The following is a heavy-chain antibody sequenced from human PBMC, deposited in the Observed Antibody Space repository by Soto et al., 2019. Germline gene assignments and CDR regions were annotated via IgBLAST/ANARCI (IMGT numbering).Heavy chain of an antibody. CDR3: ARGSPSSSRLGWIDP. V-gene: IGHV1-46*01. J-gene: IGHJ5*02. D-gene: IGHD2-2*01. CDR1: GYTFISYY. Sequence: ASVKVSCKASGYTFISYYVHWVRQAPGQGLEWMGMINPRDGATKYAQNFQGRVTMTGDTSTTTVDMELSSLRSEDTAVYYCARGSPSSSRLGWIDPWGQGTQVTVS. CDR2: INPRDGAT.